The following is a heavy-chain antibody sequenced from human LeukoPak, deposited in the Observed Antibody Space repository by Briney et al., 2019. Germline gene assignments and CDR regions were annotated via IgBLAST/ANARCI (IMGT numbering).Heavy chain of an antibody. V-gene: IGHV1-46*01. D-gene: IGHD2-15*01. CDR1: GYTFTSYY. J-gene: IGHJ5*02. CDR3: AAVVVVAAWGYNWFDP. CDR2: INPSGGST. Sequence: ASVKVSCKASGYTFTSYYMHWVRQAPGQGLEWMGIINPSGGSTSYAQKFQGRVTITRDMSTSTAYMELSSLRSEDTAVYYCAAVVVVAAWGYNWFDPWGQGTLVTVSS.